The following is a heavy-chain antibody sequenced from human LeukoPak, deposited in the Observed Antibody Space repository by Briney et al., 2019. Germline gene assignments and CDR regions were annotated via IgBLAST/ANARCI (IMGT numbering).Heavy chain of an antibody. CDR1: GYSISSGYY. J-gene: IGHJ5*02. CDR3: GRVYSSGGNWFDP. D-gene: IGHD6-19*01. V-gene: IGHV4-38-2*01. CDR2: IYHSGST. Sequence: SETLSLTCAVSGYSISSGYYWGWIRQPPGKGLEWIGSIYHSGSTYYNPSLKSRVTMSVDTSKNQFSLKLSSVTAADTAVYYCGRVYSSGGNWFDPWGQGTLVTVSS.